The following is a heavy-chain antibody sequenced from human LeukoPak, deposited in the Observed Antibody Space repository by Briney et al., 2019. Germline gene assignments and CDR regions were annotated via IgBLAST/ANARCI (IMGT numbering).Heavy chain of an antibody. V-gene: IGHV1-69*13. CDR1: GGTFSSYA. J-gene: IGHJ6*02. CDR2: IIPIFGTA. D-gene: IGHD3-22*01. Sequence: SVKVSCKASGGTFSSYAISWVRQAPGQGLEWMGGIIPIFGTANYAQKFQGRVTITADESTSTAYMELSSLRSEDTAVYYCARCVVTGYYYYYGMDVWGQGTTVTVSS. CDR3: ARCVVTGYYYYYGMDV.